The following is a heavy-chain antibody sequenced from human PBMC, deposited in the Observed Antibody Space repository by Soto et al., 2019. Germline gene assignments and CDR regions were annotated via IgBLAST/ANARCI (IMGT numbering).Heavy chain of an antibody. D-gene: IGHD2-21*02. CDR3: ASTPATAIGSPRGNFDY. V-gene: IGHV3-23*01. CDR1: GFTFSNYG. CDR2: ISGRGGST. Sequence: GGSLRLSCAVSGFTFSNYGMSWVRQAPGKGLEWVSAISGRGGSTYYVDSVKGRFTISRDNSKNTLYLQMNSLRAEDTAVYYCASTPATAIGSPRGNFDYWGQGTLVTVSS. J-gene: IGHJ4*02.